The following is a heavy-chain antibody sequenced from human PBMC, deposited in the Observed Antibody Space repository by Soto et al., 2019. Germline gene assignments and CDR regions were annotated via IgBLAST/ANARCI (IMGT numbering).Heavy chain of an antibody. V-gene: IGHV1-69*06. CDR3: AREVLTTVNGMAV. CDR2: IIPIFGTA. D-gene: IGHD4-17*01. J-gene: IGHJ6*02. Sequence: SVKVSCKASGGTFSSYALRWVRQAPGQGLEWMGGIIPIFGTANYAQKFQGRVTITADKSASTAYMELSSLRSEDTAVYYCAREVLTTVNGMAVWGQGTTVTVSS. CDR1: GGTFSSYA.